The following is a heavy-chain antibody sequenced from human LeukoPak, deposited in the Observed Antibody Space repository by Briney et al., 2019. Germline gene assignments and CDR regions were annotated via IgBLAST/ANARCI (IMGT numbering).Heavy chain of an antibody. CDR2: IIPIFGTA. Sequence: SVKVSCKASGGTFSSYAISWVRQAPGQGLEWMGGIIPIFGTANYAQKFQGRVTITTDESTSTAYMELSSLRSEDTAVYYCARDPTSGYSSGGDYGGQGTLVTVSS. D-gene: IGHD6-19*01. J-gene: IGHJ4*02. CDR3: ARDPTSGYSSGGDY. CDR1: GGTFSSYA. V-gene: IGHV1-69*05.